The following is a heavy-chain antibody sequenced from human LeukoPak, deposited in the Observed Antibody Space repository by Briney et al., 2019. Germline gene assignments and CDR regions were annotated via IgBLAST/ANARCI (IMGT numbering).Heavy chain of an antibody. J-gene: IGHJ4*03. Sequence: ASVTDTFKASGYTFTSYGISWVRPAPGQGLEWMGWISAYNDNTNYAQKLQGRVTMTTDTSTSTAYMELRSLRSDDTAVYYCARVHYDILTGYSYFDNRGAGTLVSVSS. V-gene: IGHV1-18*01. CDR3: ARVHYDILTGYSYFDN. D-gene: IGHD3-9*01. CDR1: GYTFTSYG. CDR2: ISAYNDNT.